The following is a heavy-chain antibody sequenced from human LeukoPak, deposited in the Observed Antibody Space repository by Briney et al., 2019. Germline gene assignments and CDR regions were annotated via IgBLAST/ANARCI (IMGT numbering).Heavy chain of an antibody. J-gene: IGHJ4*02. CDR2: INPNSGVR. Sequence: ASVKVSCKASGYTFTDYYIHWVRQAPGQGLEWMGWINPNSGVRSYAQKFQGRVTMTRDTSISTAYMDLSRLRSDGTAMYYCARWGGGTPPYFDYWGQGTLVTVSS. CDR3: ARWGGGTPPYFDY. D-gene: IGHD2-15*01. V-gene: IGHV1-2*02. CDR1: GYTFTDYY.